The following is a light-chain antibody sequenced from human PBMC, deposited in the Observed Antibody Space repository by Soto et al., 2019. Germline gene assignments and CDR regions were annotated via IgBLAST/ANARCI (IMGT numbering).Light chain of an antibody. CDR3: QQYNNWPPKT. CDR1: QSVSSN. Sequence: DIVITQSPSTLSVSPGERATLSCRASQSVSSNLAWYQQKPGQAPRLLIYGASTRATGIPARFSGSGSGTEFTLTISSLQSEDFAVYYCQQYNNWPPKTFGQGTKVDI. V-gene: IGKV3-15*01. J-gene: IGKJ1*01. CDR2: GAS.